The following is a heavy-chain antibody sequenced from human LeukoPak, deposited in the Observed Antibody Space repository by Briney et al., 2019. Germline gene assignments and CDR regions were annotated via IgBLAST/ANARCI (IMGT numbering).Heavy chain of an antibody. CDR2: INHSGST. V-gene: IGHV4-34*01. Sequence: PSETLSLTCAVYGGSFSGYYWSWIRQPPGKGLEWIGEINHSGSTNYNPSLKSRVTISVDTSKNQFSLKLSSVTAADTAVYYCARLGIAVAGSDYWGQGTLVTVSS. CDR1: GGSFSGYY. CDR3: ARLGIAVAGSDY. D-gene: IGHD6-19*01. J-gene: IGHJ4*02.